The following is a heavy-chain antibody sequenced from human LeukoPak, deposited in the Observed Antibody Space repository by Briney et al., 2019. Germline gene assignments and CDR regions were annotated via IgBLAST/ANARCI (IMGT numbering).Heavy chain of an antibody. CDR2: INPNSGGT. D-gene: IGHD2-2*01. J-gene: IGHJ6*02. Sequence: ASVKVSCKASGYTFSSYGFSWVRQAPGQGLEWMGWINPNSGGTNYAQKFQGRVTMTRDTSISTAYMELSRLRSDDTAVYYCARPPYCSSTSCYVGYYYYGMDVWGQGTTVTVSS. V-gene: IGHV1-2*02. CDR1: GYTFSSYG. CDR3: ARPPYCSSTSCYVGYYYYGMDV.